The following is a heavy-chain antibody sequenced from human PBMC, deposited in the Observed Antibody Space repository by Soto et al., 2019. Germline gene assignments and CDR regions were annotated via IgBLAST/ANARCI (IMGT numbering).Heavy chain of an antibody. CDR2: ITAFGGGT. CDR1: GFTFSDYG. D-gene: IGHD2-2*01. CDR3: GKGHSTTCGVYHYFGMDV. J-gene: IGHJ6*02. Sequence: EVQLWESGGGLVQPGGSLRLSCVASGFTFSDYGMSCVRQAPGKGLEWVAGITAFGGGTYNADSVEGRFTISRDNSKRTVYLKVNSLRPEDTAISYCGKGHSTTCGVYHYFGMDVWGHGTTVTVSS. V-gene: IGHV3-23*01.